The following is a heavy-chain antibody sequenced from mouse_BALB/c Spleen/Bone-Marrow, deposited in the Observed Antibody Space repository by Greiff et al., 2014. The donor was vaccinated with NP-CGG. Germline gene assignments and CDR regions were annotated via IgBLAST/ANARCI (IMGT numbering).Heavy chain of an antibody. CDR3: ARSRTTATAMDY. J-gene: IGHJ4*01. CDR1: GYTFTSYW. CDR2: IYPGDGDT. D-gene: IGHD1-2*01. Sequence: VQLQQSWAELARPGASVKLSCKASGYTFTSYWMQWVKQRPGQGLEWIGAIYPGDGDTRYTQKFKGKATLTADKSSSTAYMQLSSLASEDSAVYYCARSRTTATAMDYWGQGTSVTVSS. V-gene: IGHV1-87*01.